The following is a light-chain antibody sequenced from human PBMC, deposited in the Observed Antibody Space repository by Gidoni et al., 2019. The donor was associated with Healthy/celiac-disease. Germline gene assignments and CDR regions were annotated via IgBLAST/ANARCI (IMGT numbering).Light chain of an antibody. CDR3: QQYYTTLPYT. Sequence: DIVMTQSPDSLAVSLGERATINCKSSQNVLYSSNNKNYLAWYQQKPGQPPKLLIYWASTRESWVPDRFSGSGSGTDFTLTISSLQAQDVSVYYCQQYYTTLPYTFGQGTKLEIK. V-gene: IGKV4-1*01. CDR1: QNVLYSSNNKNY. J-gene: IGKJ2*01. CDR2: WAS.